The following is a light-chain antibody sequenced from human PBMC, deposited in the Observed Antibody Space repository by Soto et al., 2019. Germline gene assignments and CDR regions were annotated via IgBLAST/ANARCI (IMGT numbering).Light chain of an antibody. J-gene: IGLJ2*01. CDR1: SSDVGDYDR. Sequence: QSALTQPPSVSGSPGQSVTISCTGTSSDVGDYDRVSWYQQPPGTAPRLLIYDVTNRPSGVPDRFSGSKSGNTASLTISGLQAEDETDYYCSSYTSTNTILFGGGTKL. CDR2: DVT. V-gene: IGLV2-18*02. CDR3: SSYTSTNTIL.